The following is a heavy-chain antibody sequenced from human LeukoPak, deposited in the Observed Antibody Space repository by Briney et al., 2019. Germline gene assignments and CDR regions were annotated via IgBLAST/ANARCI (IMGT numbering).Heavy chain of an antibody. Sequence: PSETLSLTCTVSGGSISSSSYYWGWVRQPPGKGLEWIGDIYYSGRTYYNSSLQSRLTISLDTYKNQFSLKLNSVTAADTAVYYCARRRYYDSTGYLDWGQGTLVTVSP. CDR1: GGSISSSSYY. J-gene: IGHJ1*01. CDR3: ARRRYYDSTGYLD. V-gene: IGHV4-39*01. CDR2: IYYSGRT. D-gene: IGHD3-22*01.